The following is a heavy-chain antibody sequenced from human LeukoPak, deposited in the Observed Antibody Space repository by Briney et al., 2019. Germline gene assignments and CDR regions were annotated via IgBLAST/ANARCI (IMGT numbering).Heavy chain of an antibody. D-gene: IGHD6-6*01. CDR3: ARGRFGSSSSFDY. V-gene: IGHV4-59*01. J-gene: IGHJ4*02. Sequence: GSLRLSCAASGFTFSNSAMNWIRQPPGKGLEWIGYIYYSGSTNYNPSLRSRVTILVDTSKNQFSLKLTSVTAADTAVYYCARGRFGSSSSFDYWGQGNLVTVSS. CDR2: IYYSGST. CDR1: GFTFSNSA.